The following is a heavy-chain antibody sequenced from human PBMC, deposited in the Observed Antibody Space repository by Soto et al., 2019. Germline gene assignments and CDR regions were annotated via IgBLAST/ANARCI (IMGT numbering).Heavy chain of an antibody. D-gene: IGHD3-10*01. V-gene: IGHV3-30*04. CDR2: ISFDGSSE. Sequence: GGSLRLSCVVSGFTFSTYAMYWVRQAPGKGLEWVALISFDGSSEYYADSVKGRFTISRDNSKDTLYLQMNSLRAEDTAVFYCARSVRGVVNTGIDYWGHGTLVTVSS. CDR1: GFTFSTYA. CDR3: ARSVRGVVNTGIDY. J-gene: IGHJ4*01.